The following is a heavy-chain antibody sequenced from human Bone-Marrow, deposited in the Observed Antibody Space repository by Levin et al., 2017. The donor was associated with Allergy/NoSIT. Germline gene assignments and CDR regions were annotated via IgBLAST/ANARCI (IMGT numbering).Heavy chain of an antibody. Sequence: GSLRLSCAVSGYSISSGYYWGWIRQPPGKGLEWIGSIYHSGSTYYNPSLKSRVTISVDTSKNQFSLKLSSVTAADTAVYYCARDRRIAAAGSYYYYYMDVWGKGTTVTVSS. CDR2: IYHSGST. D-gene: IGHD6-13*01. CDR3: ARDRRIAAAGSYYYYYMDV. J-gene: IGHJ6*03. CDR1: GYSISSGYY. V-gene: IGHV4-38-2*02.